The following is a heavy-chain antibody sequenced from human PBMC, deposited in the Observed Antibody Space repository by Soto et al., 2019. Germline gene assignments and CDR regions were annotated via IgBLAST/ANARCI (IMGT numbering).Heavy chain of an antibody. D-gene: IGHD6-19*01. CDR2: VNPTGST. J-gene: IGHJ3*02. CDR1: GGSFSGYY. CDR3: ARSREQWLVDAFDI. V-gene: IGHV4-34*01. Sequence: QVQVQQWGAGLLKSSETLSLTCAVYGGSFSGYYWSWIRQSPGKGLEWIGEVNPTGSTKYNPSLKSRVTISVDTCKNQFSLNLNSVTAADTALYYCARSREQWLVDAFDIWGQGTMVTVSS.